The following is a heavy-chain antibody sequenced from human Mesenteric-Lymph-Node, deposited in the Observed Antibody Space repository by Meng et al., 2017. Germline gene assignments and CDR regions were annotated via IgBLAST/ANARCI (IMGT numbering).Heavy chain of an antibody. V-gene: IGHV3-7*03. D-gene: IGHD3-9*01. CDR3: ARDDILTGETH. J-gene: IGHJ4*02. CDR1: GFTFSSYW. Sequence: GESLKISCAASGFTFSSYWMSWVRQAPGKGLEWVADIKCDGSEKYYVDSVKGRFTISRDNSKNTLYLQMNSLRAEDTAVYYCARDDILTGETHWGQGTLVTVSS. CDR2: IKCDGSEK.